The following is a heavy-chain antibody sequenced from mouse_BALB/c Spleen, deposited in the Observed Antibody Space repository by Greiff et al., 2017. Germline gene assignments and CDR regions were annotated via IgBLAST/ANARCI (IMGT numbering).Heavy chain of an antibody. CDR3: ARIARYGNYGDWYFDV. J-gene: IGHJ1*01. V-gene: IGHV8-11*01. CDR2: IWWNDNK. Sequence: QVTLKVSGPGILQPSQTLSLTCSFSGFSLSTYGIGVGWIRQPSGKGLEWLAHIWWNDNKYYNTALKSRLTISKDTSNNQVFLKIASVDTADTATYYCARIARYGNYGDWYFDVWGAGTTVTVSS. CDR1: GFSLSTYGIG. D-gene: IGHD2-10*02.